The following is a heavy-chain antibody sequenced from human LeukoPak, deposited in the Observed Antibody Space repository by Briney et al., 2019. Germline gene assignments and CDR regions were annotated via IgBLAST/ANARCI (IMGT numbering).Heavy chain of an antibody. Sequence: GASVKVSCKASGGTFSSYAISWVRQALGQGLEWMGGIIPTFGTANYAQKFQGRVTITTDESTSTAYMELSSLRSEDTAVYYCARAPAEAYDILTGYPSLGFDYWGQGTLVTVSS. D-gene: IGHD3-9*01. CDR3: ARAPAEAYDILTGYPSLGFDY. V-gene: IGHV1-69*05. CDR2: IIPTFGTA. CDR1: GGTFSSYA. J-gene: IGHJ4*02.